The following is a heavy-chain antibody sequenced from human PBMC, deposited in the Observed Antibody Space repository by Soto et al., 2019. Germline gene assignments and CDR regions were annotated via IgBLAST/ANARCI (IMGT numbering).Heavy chain of an antibody. D-gene: IGHD2-15*01. CDR3: ANQPGVADY. Sequence: SLRLSCAASGFTVSRNYMSWVRQAPGKGLEWVSGISWNSGSIGYADSVKGRFTISRDNSKNTLYLQMNSLRAEDTAVYYCANQPGVADYWGQGTLVTVSS. CDR1: GFTVSRNY. CDR2: ISWNSGSI. V-gene: IGHV3-66*02. J-gene: IGHJ4*02.